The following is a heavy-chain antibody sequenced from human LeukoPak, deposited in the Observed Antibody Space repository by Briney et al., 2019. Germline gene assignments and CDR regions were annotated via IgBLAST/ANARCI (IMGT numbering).Heavy chain of an antibody. CDR3: ARSRIVVVTATHYYYYYGMDV. J-gene: IGHJ6*02. Sequence: GGSLRLSCAASGFTFSSYGMHWFRQAPGKGLEWVAVIWYDGSNKYYADSVKGRFTISRDNSKNTLYLQMNSLRAEDTAVYYCARSRIVVVTATHYYYYYGMDVWGQGTTVTVSS. V-gene: IGHV3-33*01. CDR1: GFTFSSYG. D-gene: IGHD2-21*02. CDR2: IWYDGSNK.